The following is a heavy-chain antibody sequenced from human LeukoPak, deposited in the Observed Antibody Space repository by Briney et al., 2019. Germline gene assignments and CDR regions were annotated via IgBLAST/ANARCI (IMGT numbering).Heavy chain of an antibody. D-gene: IGHD3-10*01. CDR2: IYYSGST. CDR1: GGSISSSNW. V-gene: IGHV4-4*02. J-gene: IGHJ4*02. Sequence: PSETLSLTCAVPGGSISSSNWWSWVRQPPGKGLEWIGTIYYSGSTYYNPSLKSRVTISVDTSKNQFSLKLNSVTAADTAVFYCAANSADYNTLGSSYKVWGQGTLVTVSS. CDR3: AANSADYNTLGSSYKV.